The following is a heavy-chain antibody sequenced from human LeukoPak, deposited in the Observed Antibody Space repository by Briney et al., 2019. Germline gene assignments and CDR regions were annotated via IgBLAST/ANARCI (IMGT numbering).Heavy chain of an antibody. D-gene: IGHD6-13*01. CDR2: INPSGGST. V-gene: IGHV1-46*01. CDR3: ARVGTSVAAAGKSYYGMDV. J-gene: IGHJ6*02. Sequence: ASVKVSCTASGYTFTSYYMHWVRQAPGQGLEWMGIINPSGGSTSYAQKFQGRVTMTRDTSTSTVYMELSSLRSEDTAVYYCARVGTSVAAAGKSYYGMDVWGQGTTVTVSS. CDR1: GYTFTSYY.